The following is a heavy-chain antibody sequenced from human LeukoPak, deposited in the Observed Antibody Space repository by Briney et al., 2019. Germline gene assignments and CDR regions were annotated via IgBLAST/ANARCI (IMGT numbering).Heavy chain of an antibody. D-gene: IGHD6-13*01. CDR3: ARLAGPSSSGPRGVDFDY. V-gene: IGHV3-21*01. CDR2: ISSSSSYI. J-gene: IGHJ4*02. Sequence: NPGRSLRLSCAASGFTFSSYSMNWVRQAPGKGLEWVSSISSSSSYIYYADSVKGRFTISRDNAKNSLYLQMNSLRAEDTAVYYCARLAGPSSSGPRGVDFDYWGQGTLVTVSS. CDR1: GFTFSSYS.